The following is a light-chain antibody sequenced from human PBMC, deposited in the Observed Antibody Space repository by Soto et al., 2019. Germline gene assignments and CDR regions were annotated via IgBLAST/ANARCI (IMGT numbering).Light chain of an antibody. CDR1: QTISSW. CDR3: QHYNSYSEA. Sequence: DMQMTKSPSTLSGSVGDRVTITCRASQTISSWLAWYQQKPGKAPKLLIYKASTLKSGVPSRFSGSGSGTEFTLTISSLQPDDFATYYCQHYNSYSEAFGQGTKVDIK. V-gene: IGKV1-5*03. J-gene: IGKJ1*01. CDR2: KAS.